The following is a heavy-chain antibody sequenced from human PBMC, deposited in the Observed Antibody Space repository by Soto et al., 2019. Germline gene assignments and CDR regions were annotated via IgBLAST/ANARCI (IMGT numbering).Heavy chain of an antibody. Sequence: PGESLKISCKGSGYSFTSYWIGWVRQMPGRGLEWVGFIYPGDSETRYSPSFEGHVTISADRSSKTAYLQWRGLKASDTATYYCARHRRAIVATTDPLDIWGQGTKVTVSS. V-gene: IGHV5-51*01. CDR1: GYSFTSYW. CDR2: IYPGDSET. D-gene: IGHD1-26*01. J-gene: IGHJ3*02. CDR3: ARHRRAIVATTDPLDI.